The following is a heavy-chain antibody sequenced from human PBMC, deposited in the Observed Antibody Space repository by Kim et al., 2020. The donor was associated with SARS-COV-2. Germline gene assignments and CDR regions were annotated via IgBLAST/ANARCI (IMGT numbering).Heavy chain of an antibody. CDR3: ARFSEELGNAMDV. CDR2: MFPGDSDT. Sequence: GESLKISCKTSGYSFSIYWIAWMRQMPGKGLEWMGIMFPGDSDTIYSPSFEGQVTISVDKSITTAYLQWSSLKASDTATYYCARFSEELGNAMDVWGQGTTVIVSS. V-gene: IGHV5-51*01. CDR1: GYSFSIYW. J-gene: IGHJ6*02. D-gene: IGHD1-26*01.